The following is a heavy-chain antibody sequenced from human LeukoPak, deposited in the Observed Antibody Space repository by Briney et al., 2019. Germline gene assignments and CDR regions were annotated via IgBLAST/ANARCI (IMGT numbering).Heavy chain of an antibody. CDR1: GYSFTSYW. J-gene: IGHJ4*02. D-gene: IGHD1-1*01. CDR2: IDPSDSYT. V-gene: IGHV5-10-1*01. CDR3: ARRATGTTGRFDS. Sequence: GESLKISCRGSGYSFTSYWISWVRQMPGKGLEWMGRIDPSDSYTNYSPSFQGHVTMSADKSISTAYLQWSSLKASDTAMYYCARRATGTTGRFDSWGQGTLVTVSS.